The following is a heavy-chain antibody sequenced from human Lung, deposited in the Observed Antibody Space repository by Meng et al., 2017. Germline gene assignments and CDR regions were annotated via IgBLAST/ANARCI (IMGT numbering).Heavy chain of an antibody. J-gene: IGHJ5*02. CDR1: GGAISSSNW. CDR2: IYHSGST. D-gene: IGHD3-10*01. CDR3: ARGSITMVRGVSVFDP. V-gene: IGHV4-4*02. Sequence: QVERQESGPGLVKPSGTLSLTCAVSGGAISSSNWWSWVRQPPGKGLEWIGEIYHSGSTNYNPSLKSRVTISVDKSKNQFSLKLSSVTAADTAVYYCARGSITMVRGVSVFDPWGQGTLVTVSS.